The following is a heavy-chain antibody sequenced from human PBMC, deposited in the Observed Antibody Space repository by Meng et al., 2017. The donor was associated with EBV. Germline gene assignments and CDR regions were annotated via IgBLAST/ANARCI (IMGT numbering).Heavy chain of an antibody. CDR2: IYWDDAK. D-gene: IGHD3-10*01. V-gene: IGHV2-5*02. Sequence: LTLLNPPSTLLLRFSFSGISLTTSGVGVGWIRQPPGKALEWLAVIYWDDAKRYSPSLKNRLTITKDTSKNQVVLTMTNMDPVDTATYFCAHSKYYSDSGGYWDYFDDWGQGTLVTVSS. CDR3: AHSKYYSDSGGYWDYFDD. CDR1: GISLTTSGVG. J-gene: IGHJ4*02.